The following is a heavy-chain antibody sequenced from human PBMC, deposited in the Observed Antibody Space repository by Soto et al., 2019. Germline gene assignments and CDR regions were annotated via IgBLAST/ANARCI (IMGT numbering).Heavy chain of an antibody. CDR1: GFSVGSNY. Sequence: EVQLVETGGGLIQPGGSLRLSCAASGFSVGSNYMTWVRQSPGKGLEWVSLIYSNGDTDYADSVKGRFSISRDNFKNTLYLQMNNRRAEDTAVYHCARKSDSSPVPEADGVWGRGPLVTVSP. V-gene: IGHV3-53*02. CDR3: ARKSDSSPVPEADGV. CDR2: IYSNGDT. J-gene: IGHJ4*02. D-gene: IGHD2-8*01.